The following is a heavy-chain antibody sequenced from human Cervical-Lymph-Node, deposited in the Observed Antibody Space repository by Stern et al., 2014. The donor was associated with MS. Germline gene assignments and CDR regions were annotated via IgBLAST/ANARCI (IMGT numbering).Heavy chain of an antibody. V-gene: IGHV3-21*01. J-gene: IGHJ5*01. CDR3: ASTSGWFGS. Sequence: EVKLVESGGGLVKPGGSLTLSFAASGFSFRTSSMNWVRQAPGQGLEWFSFISDTGTKTKYADAVQGRFTISRDNAKNSLFLQMSRLRVEDTAVYYCASTSGWFGSWGQGIQVTVSS. CDR1: GFSFRTSS. CDR2: ISDTGTKT.